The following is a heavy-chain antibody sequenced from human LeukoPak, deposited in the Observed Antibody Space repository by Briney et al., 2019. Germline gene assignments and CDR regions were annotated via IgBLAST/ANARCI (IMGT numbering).Heavy chain of an antibody. Sequence: SETLSLTCTVSGGSISSYYWSWIRQPPGKGLKWIGYIYYSGSTNYNPSLKSRVSISLDTSKDQFSLRLSSMTAADTAVYYCARDRWFGEHNWFDPWGQGILVTVSS. CDR3: ARDRWFGEHNWFDP. J-gene: IGHJ5*02. V-gene: IGHV4-59*12. CDR1: GGSISSYY. CDR2: IYYSGST. D-gene: IGHD3-10*01.